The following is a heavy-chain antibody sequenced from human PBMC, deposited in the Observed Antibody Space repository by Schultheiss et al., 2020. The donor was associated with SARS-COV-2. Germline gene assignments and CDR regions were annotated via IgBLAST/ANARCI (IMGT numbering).Heavy chain of an antibody. CDR1: GFTFDDYA. Sequence: GGSLRLSCAASGFTFDDYAMHWVRQAPGKGLEWVSAISGSGGSTYYADSVKGRFTISRHNSKNTLYLQMNSLRAEDTAVYYCARVGSDIVVVPAPYFDYWGQGTLVTVSS. CDR3: ARVGSDIVVVPAPYFDY. V-gene: IGHV3-23*01. D-gene: IGHD2-2*01. J-gene: IGHJ4*02. CDR2: ISGSGGST.